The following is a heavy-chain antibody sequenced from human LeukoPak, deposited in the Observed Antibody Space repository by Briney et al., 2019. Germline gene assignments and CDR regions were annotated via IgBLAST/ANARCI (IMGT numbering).Heavy chain of an antibody. Sequence: GGSLRLSCAASGFTVSSNYMSWVRQAPGKGLEWVSVIYSGGSTYYADSVKGRFTISRDNSKNTLYLQMNSLRAEDTAVYYCARGTSTGWELLGAFDIWGQGTMVTVSS. CDR3: ARGTSTGWELLGAFDI. V-gene: IGHV3-66*01. D-gene: IGHD1-26*01. CDR1: GFTVSSNY. J-gene: IGHJ3*02. CDR2: IYSGGST.